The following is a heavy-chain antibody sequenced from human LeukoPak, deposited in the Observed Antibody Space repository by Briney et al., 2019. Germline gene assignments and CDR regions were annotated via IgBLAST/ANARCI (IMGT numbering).Heavy chain of an antibody. V-gene: IGHV4-39*07. CDR1: GGSISSSSFY. D-gene: IGHD6-19*01. Sequence: PSETLSLTCTVSGGSISSSSFYWGWIRQPPGKGLEWIGSIYHSGSTYYNPSLKSRVTISVDTSKNQFSLKLSSVTAADTAVYYCARRRSGWYGTSFDYWGQGTLVTVSS. CDR2: IYHSGST. CDR3: ARRRSGWYGTSFDY. J-gene: IGHJ4*02.